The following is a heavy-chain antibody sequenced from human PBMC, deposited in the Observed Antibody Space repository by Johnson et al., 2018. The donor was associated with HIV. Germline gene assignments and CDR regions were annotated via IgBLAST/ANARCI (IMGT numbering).Heavy chain of an antibody. CDR1: GFTLHDYD. V-gene: IGHV3-20*04. CDR3: ARDPTTQNSRLTGDFGAFDI. Sequence: MQLVESGGGVVRPGGSLRLSCVASGFTLHDYDMNWVRQPPGKGLEWVSGIYRNDGSTTYAASVKGRFTISRDNVKNSLYLQMNSLTVEDSALYYCARDPTTQNSRLTGDFGAFDIWGQGTMVTVSS. D-gene: IGHD7-27*01. J-gene: IGHJ3*02. CDR2: IYRNDGST.